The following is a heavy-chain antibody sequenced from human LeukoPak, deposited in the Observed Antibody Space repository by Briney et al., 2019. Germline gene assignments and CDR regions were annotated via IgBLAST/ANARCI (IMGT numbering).Heavy chain of an antibody. CDR1: GYTFTSYG. J-gene: IGHJ6*02. Sequence: ASVKVSCKASGYTFTSYGISWVRQAPGQGLEWMGWISAYNGNTNYARKLQGRVTMTTDTSTSTAYMELRSLRSDDTAVYYCAREGLRYFDWLSYYYGMDVWGQGTTVTVSS. V-gene: IGHV1-18*04. CDR3: AREGLRYFDWLSYYYGMDV. CDR2: ISAYNGNT. D-gene: IGHD3-9*01.